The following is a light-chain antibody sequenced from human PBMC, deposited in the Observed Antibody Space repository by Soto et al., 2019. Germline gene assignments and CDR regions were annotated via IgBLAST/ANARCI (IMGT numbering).Light chain of an antibody. CDR1: KRIATH. J-gene: IGKJ4*01. Sequence: EIVLTQSPATLSLSPGERATLSCRAIKRIATHLAWYKQKPGKAPRLLMSDASNRATGIQARFSGSGSGTDFTLTISSLEPEDFAVYYCHQRSNWPLTFGGGTKVEIK. CDR2: DAS. V-gene: IGKV3-11*01. CDR3: HQRSNWPLT.